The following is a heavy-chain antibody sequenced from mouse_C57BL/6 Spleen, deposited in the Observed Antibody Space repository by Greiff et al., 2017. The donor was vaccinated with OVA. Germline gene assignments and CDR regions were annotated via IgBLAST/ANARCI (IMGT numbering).Heavy chain of an antibody. CDR1: GFTFSSYA. V-gene: IGHV5-4*01. Sequence: EVMLVESGGGLVKPGGSLKLSCAASGFTFSSYAMSWVRQTPEKRLEWVATISDGGSYTYYPDNVKGRFTISRDNAKNNLYLQMSHLKSEDTAMYYCARDSDSYYGSSYWFAYWGQGTLVTVSA. J-gene: IGHJ3*01. D-gene: IGHD1-1*01. CDR3: ARDSDSYYGSSYWFAY. CDR2: ISDGGSYT.